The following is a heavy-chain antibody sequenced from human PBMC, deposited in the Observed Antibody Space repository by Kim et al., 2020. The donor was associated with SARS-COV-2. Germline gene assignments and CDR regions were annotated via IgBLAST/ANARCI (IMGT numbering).Heavy chain of an antibody. CDR1: GFIFSSYW. V-gene: IGHV3-74*01. CDR3: ARGPNRFDAFDI. Sequence: GGSLRLSCAASGFIFSSYWIHWVRQSPGKGLVWVSRLNGDGSNTNYADSVKGRFTISRDNAKNTLYLQMNSLRVEDTAVYYCARGPNRFDAFDIWGQGTMVTVSS. J-gene: IGHJ3*02. CDR2: LNGDGSNT.